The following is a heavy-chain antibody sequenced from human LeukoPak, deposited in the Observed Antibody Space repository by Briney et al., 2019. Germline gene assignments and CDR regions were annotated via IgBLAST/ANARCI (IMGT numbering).Heavy chain of an antibody. V-gene: IGHV1-18*01. CDR3: ARAILLWFGELSAYFDY. D-gene: IGHD3-10*01. CDR2: ISAYNGNT. J-gene: IGHJ4*02. CDR1: GGTFSSYG. Sequence: ASVKVSCKASGGTFSSYGISWVRQAPGQGLEWMGWISAYNGNTNYAQKLQGRVTMTTDTSTSTAYMELRSLRSDDTAVYYCARAILLWFGELSAYFDYWGQGTLVTVSS.